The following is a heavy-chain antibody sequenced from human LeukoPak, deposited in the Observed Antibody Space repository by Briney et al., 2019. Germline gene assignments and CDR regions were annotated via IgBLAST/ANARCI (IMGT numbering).Heavy chain of an antibody. Sequence: GGSLRLSCAASGFTLSGYSMNWVRQAPGKGLEWVASISSSSSYIYYADSVKGRFTISRDNAKNSLSLQMNSLRAEDTAVYYCARSPAGANYYLDVWGKGTTVTISS. CDR2: ISSSSSYI. J-gene: IGHJ6*03. D-gene: IGHD1-14*01. CDR3: ARSPAGANYYLDV. CDR1: GFTLSGYS. V-gene: IGHV3-21*01.